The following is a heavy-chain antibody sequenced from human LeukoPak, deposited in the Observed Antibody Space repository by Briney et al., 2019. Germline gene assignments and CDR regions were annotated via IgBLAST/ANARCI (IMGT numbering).Heavy chain of an antibody. CDR2: ISSNGGST. CDR3: ARDLTA. CDR1: GFTFSSYA. V-gene: IGHV3-64*01. D-gene: IGHD4-11*01. Sequence: QSGGSLRLSCAASGFTFSSYAMLWVRQAPGKGLEYVSAISSNGGSTYYANSVKGRFTISRDNSKNTLYLQMGSLRAEDMAVYYCARDLTAWGQGTLVTVSS. J-gene: IGHJ5*02.